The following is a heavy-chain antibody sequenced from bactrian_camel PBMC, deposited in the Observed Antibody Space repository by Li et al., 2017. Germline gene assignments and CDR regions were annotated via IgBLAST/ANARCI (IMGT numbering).Heavy chain of an antibody. J-gene: IGHJ4*01. D-gene: IGHD6*01. V-gene: IGHV3S53*01. Sequence: HVQLVESGGGLVQAGGSLKLSCVASGGSFSDQMGWYRQTPGKEREGVASIDSSGDTAYADSVKGRFTISKDNAKDTLYLQMNSLKAEDTAMYYCAADVVYGGMQYYIAIGGVMRRFGAIGQGTQVTVS. CDR1: GGSFSDQ. CDR2: IDSSGDT.